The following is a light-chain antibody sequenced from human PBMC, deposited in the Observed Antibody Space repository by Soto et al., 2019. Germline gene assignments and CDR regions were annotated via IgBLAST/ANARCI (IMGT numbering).Light chain of an antibody. CDR1: PSVTNF. Sequence: IVLTQSPATLSLSPGERATLSCRASPSVTNFLAWYQQKPGQAPRLLIYGTSSRATGIPDRFSGSGSGTDFTLTISRLEPEDFAVYYCQQYGSPITFGQGTRLEIK. CDR2: GTS. V-gene: IGKV3-20*01. J-gene: IGKJ5*01. CDR3: QQYGSPIT.